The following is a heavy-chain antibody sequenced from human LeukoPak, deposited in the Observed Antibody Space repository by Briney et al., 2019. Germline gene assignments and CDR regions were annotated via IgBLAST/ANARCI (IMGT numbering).Heavy chain of an antibody. V-gene: IGHV3-23*01. CDR2: ISGSGGTT. J-gene: IGHJ3*02. D-gene: IGHD2-2*02. CDR3: AKDIVVVPAAIWGAFHI. Sequence: GGSLRLSCAASGFTFSSYAMSWVRQAPGKGLEWVSGISGSGGTTYYADSVKGRFTISRDNSKNTLYLQMNTLRAEDTAVYYCAKDIVVVPAAIWGAFHIWGQGTMVTVSS. CDR1: GFTFSSYA.